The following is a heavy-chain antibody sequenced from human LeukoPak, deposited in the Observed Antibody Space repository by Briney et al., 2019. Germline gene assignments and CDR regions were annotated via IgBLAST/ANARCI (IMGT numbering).Heavy chain of an antibody. CDR2: INHSVST. J-gene: IGHJ4*02. V-gene: IGHV4-34*01. CDR3: ARVGGSLYNRHGFDY. Sequence: PSETLSLTCAVYGGSFSGYYWSWIRQPPGKGLEWIGEINHSVSTNYNPSLKSRVTISVDTSKNQFSLKLSSVTAADTAVYYCARVGGSLYNRHGFDYWGQGTLVTVSS. D-gene: IGHD1-26*01. CDR1: GGSFSGYY.